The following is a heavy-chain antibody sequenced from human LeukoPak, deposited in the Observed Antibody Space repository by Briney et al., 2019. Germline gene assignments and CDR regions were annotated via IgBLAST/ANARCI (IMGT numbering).Heavy chain of an antibody. Sequence: GGSLRLSCASSGFTFNNYGMHWVRQAPGQGLEWLAVTTNDGSKKYYAESVKGRFTITRDNSKNTLTLQMNGLGVGDTAVYYCAKAFAGGIDYWGQGALVTVSS. CDR3: AKAFAGGIDY. D-gene: IGHD3-16*01. CDR2: TTNDGSKK. J-gene: IGHJ4*02. CDR1: GFTFNNYG. V-gene: IGHV3-30*18.